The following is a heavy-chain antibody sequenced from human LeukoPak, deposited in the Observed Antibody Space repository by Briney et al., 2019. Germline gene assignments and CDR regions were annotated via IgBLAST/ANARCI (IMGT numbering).Heavy chain of an antibody. D-gene: IGHD6-19*01. CDR3: ARHGPGYSSVFDY. J-gene: IGHJ4*02. CDR2: LYYTGST. CDR1: GGSITNYY. V-gene: IGHV4-59*08. Sequence: SESLSLICTVSGGSITNYYWSWIRQPPGKGPEWIGYLYYTGSTNYNPSLKSRVTISVDMSKHQFSLKLRSMTAADTAVYYCARHGPGYSSVFDYWGQGTLVTVSS.